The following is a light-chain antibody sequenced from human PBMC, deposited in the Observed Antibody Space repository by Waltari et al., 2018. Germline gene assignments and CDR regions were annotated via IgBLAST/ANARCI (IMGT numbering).Light chain of an antibody. Sequence: QSVLTQPPSVSGTPGKRVTISCSGSSSNIHCNSVHWYQQVPGKAPKLLIYNYRQRPSGVSDRFSGTKSDSSASLAISGLRSEDEAHYYCATWDANLNGVVFGGGTKLTVL. CDR2: NYR. J-gene: IGLJ2*01. V-gene: IGLV1-44*01. CDR3: ATWDANLNGVV. CDR1: SSNIHCNS.